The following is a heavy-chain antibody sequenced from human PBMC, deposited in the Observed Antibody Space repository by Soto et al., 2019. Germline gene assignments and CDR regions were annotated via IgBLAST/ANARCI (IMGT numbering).Heavy chain of an antibody. CDR1: GGSFKSGSYS. Sequence: SETLSLTCTVSGGSFKSGSYSWSWIRQPPGKGLEWIGYVYHTGRTSYNPSLKSRVSISMDTSKNQFSLKVSSVTAADTAVYYCARRLFSSTWPSYFDYWGQGTLVTVSS. V-gene: IGHV4-61*01. CDR3: ARRLFSSTWPSYFDY. J-gene: IGHJ4*02. D-gene: IGHD6-13*01. CDR2: VYHTGRT.